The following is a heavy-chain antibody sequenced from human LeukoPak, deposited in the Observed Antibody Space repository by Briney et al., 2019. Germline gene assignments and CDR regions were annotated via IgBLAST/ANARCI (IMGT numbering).Heavy chain of an antibody. CDR3: ARETSSSWFDY. CDR2: VNGNGGDT. J-gene: IGHJ4*02. D-gene: IGHD2-2*01. V-gene: IGHV1-2*04. Sequence: GASVKVSCKASGYTFTAHYLHWVRQAPGQGLEWMGWVNGNGGDTHIAQKFQGWVTMTRDTSIRTAYMELRRLTSGDTAVYFCARETSSSWFDYWGQGTLVTVSS. CDR1: GYTFTAHY.